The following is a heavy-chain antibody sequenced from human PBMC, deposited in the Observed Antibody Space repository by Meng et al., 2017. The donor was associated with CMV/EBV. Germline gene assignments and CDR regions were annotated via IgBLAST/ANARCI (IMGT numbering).Heavy chain of an antibody. V-gene: IGHV4-34*01. CDR3: ARGPMGSPKDY. Sequence: CAVYGGSFSGYYWSWIRQPPGKGLEWIGEINHSGSTNYNPSLKSRVTISVDRSKNQFSLKLSSVTAADTAVYYCARGPMGSPKDYWGQGTLVTVSS. CDR1: GGSFSGYY. CDR2: INHSGST. J-gene: IGHJ4*02. D-gene: IGHD3-10*01.